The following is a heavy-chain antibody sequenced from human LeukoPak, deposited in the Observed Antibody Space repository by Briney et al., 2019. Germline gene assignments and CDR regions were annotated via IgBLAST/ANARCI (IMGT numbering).Heavy chain of an antibody. J-gene: IGHJ4*02. V-gene: IGHV4-4*07. D-gene: IGHD1-26*01. CDR2: IYTSGST. CDR3: ARGGEWEPFDY. CDR1: GGSISSYY. Sequence: SETQSLACTVSGGSISSYYWSWIRQPAGKGLEWIGRIYTSGSTNYNPSLKSRVTMSVDTSKNQFSLKLSSVTAADTAVYYCARGGEWEPFDYWGQGTLVTVSS.